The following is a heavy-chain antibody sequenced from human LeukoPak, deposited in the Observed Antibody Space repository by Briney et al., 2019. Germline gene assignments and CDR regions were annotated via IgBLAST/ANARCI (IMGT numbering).Heavy chain of an antibody. D-gene: IGHD6-6*01. J-gene: IGHJ4*02. CDR2: IYTSGST. V-gene: IGHV4-4*07. Sequence: NSSETLSLTCTVSGGSISSYYWRWIRQPAGKGLEWIGRIYTSGSTNYNPSLKSRVTISVDKSKNQFSLKLSSVTAADTAVYYCARDYSSSLGIDYWGQGTLVTVSS. CDR3: ARDYSSSLGIDY. CDR1: GGSISSYY.